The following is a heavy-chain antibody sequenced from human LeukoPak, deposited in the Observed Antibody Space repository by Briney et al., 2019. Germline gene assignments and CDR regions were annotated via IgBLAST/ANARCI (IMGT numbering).Heavy chain of an antibody. D-gene: IGHD2-2*01. V-gene: IGHV4-59*01. J-gene: IGHJ4*02. CDR3: ARFPVVVVPAATPFDY. CDR2: IYYSGST. Sequence: PSETLSLTCTVSGGSISSYYWSWIRQPPGKGLEWIGYIYYSGSTNYNPSLKSRVTRSVDTSENQFSLKLSSVTAADTAVYYCARFPVVVVPAATPFDYWGQGTLVTVSS. CDR1: GGSISSYY.